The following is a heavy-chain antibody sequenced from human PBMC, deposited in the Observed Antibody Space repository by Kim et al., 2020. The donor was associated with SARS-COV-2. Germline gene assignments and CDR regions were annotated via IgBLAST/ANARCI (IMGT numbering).Heavy chain of an antibody. Sequence: GGSLRLSCAASGLTFSSYAMHWVRQAPGKGLEWVAVISYDGSNKYYADSVKGRFTISRDNSKNTLYLQMNSLRAEDTAVYYCARVNYGGHYYYGMDVWGQGTTVTVSS. V-gene: IGHV3-30*04. J-gene: IGHJ6*02. CDR2: ISYDGSNK. CDR3: ARVNYGGHYYYGMDV. D-gene: IGHD4-17*01. CDR1: GLTFSSYA.